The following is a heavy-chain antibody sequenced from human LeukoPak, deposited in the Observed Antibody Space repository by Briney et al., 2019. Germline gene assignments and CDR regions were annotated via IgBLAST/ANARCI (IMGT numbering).Heavy chain of an antibody. D-gene: IGHD3-22*01. CDR1: GFTFSSYS. J-gene: IGHJ4*02. CDR2: ISSSSSYI. CDR3: ARETYYYDSSGFG. Sequence: GGSLRLSCAASGFTFSSYSVNWVRQAPGKGLEWVSSISSSSSYIYYADSVKGRFTISRDNAKNSLYLQMNSLRAEDTAVYYCARETYYYDSSGFGWGQGTLVTVSS. V-gene: IGHV3-21*01.